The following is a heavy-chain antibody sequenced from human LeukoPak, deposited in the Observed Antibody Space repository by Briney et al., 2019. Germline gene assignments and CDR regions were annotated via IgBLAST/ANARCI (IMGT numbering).Heavy chain of an antibody. CDR3: ATSPPPAVIIDWFDP. Sequence: ASVKVSCKVSGYTLTELSMHWVRQAPGKGLEWMGGFDPEDGETIYAQKFQGRVTMTEDTSTDTAYMELSSLRSEDTAVYYCATSPPPAVIIDWFDPWGQGTLVTVSS. V-gene: IGHV1-24*01. J-gene: IGHJ5*02. CDR2: FDPEDGET. D-gene: IGHD3-10*01. CDR1: GYTLTELS.